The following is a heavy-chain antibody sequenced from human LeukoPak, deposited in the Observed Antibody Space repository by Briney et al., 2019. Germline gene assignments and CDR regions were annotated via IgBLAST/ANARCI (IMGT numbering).Heavy chain of an antibody. CDR1: GFTFSSYW. CDR3: ARDLRGARDH. CDR2: INTDGRIT. D-gene: IGHD1-26*01. J-gene: IGHJ4*02. V-gene: IGHV3-74*01. Sequence: GGSLRLSCAASGFTFSSYWMHWVRQTPGKGLLWVSRINTDGRITDYADSVRGRFTISRDNARNTLYLQMTSLRPEDTAVYYCARDLRGARDHWGQGTLVTVSS.